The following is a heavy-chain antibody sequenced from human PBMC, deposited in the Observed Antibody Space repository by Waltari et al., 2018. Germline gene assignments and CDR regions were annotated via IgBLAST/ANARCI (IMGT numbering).Heavy chain of an antibody. CDR3: ARQPPVDTAMVNLDY. V-gene: IGHV3-21*01. CDR1: GFTFSSYS. D-gene: IGHD5-18*01. Sequence: EVQLVESGGGLVKPGGSLRLSCAASGFTFSSYSMNWVRQAPGKGLEWVSSISSSSSYIYYADSVKCRFTISRDNAKNSLYLQMNSLRAEDTAVYYCARQPPVDTAMVNLDYWGQGTLVTVSS. J-gene: IGHJ4*02. CDR2: ISSSSSYI.